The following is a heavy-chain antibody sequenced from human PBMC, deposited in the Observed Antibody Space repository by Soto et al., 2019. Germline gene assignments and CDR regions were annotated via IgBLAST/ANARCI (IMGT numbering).Heavy chain of an antibody. D-gene: IGHD2-2*02. CDR2: IYSGGKI. CDR3: AGNTEKGY. V-gene: IGHV3-66*01. Sequence: GGSLVLSCASSGFIVRRKYFSLVSQAPGKGLEWVSVIYSGGKIYYVDSVKGRFTSSRDNSKNTLYLQMNSLRVQDSGVYYCAGNTEKGYWGQGTLVTVSS. J-gene: IGHJ4*02. CDR1: GFIVRRKY.